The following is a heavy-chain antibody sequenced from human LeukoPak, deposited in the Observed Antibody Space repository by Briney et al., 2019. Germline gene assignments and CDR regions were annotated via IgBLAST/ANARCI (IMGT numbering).Heavy chain of an antibody. CDR3: ARDQRVLWFGEGYMDV. CDR1: GYTFTGYY. D-gene: IGHD3-10*01. CDR2: INPSGGST. Sequence: GASVKVSCKASGYTFTGYYMHWVRQAPGQGLEWMGIINPSGGSTSYAQKFQGRVTMTRDTSTSKVYMELSSLRSEDTAVYYCARDQRVLWFGEGYMDVWGKGTTVTISS. V-gene: IGHV1-46*01. J-gene: IGHJ6*03.